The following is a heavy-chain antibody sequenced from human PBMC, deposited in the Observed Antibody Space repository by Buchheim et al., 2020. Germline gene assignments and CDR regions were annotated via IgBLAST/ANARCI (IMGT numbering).Heavy chain of an antibody. D-gene: IGHD3-10*01. Sequence: QVQLQQWGAGLLKPSETLSLTCAVYGGSFSGYYWSWIRQPPGKGLEWIGEINHSGSTNYNPSLKSRVTISVDTYKNQFSLKLSSVTAADTAVYYCARGRTMAPRITMVRGVNNWYFDLWGRGTL. CDR1: GGSFSGYY. V-gene: IGHV4-34*01. J-gene: IGHJ2*01. CDR2: INHSGST. CDR3: ARGRTMAPRITMVRGVNNWYFDL.